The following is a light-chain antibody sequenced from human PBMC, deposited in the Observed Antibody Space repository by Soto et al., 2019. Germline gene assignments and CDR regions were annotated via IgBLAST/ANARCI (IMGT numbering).Light chain of an antibody. CDR1: SSDVGGYNY. CDR3: CSYAGSYSYV. Sequence: QFVLTQPRSVSGSPGQSVTISYTGTSSDVGGYNYVSWYQEQPGKAPKLMIYDVSKRPSGVPDRFSGSKSGNTASLTISGLQAEDEADYYCCSYAGSYSYVFGTGTKVTVL. CDR2: DVS. V-gene: IGLV2-11*01. J-gene: IGLJ1*01.